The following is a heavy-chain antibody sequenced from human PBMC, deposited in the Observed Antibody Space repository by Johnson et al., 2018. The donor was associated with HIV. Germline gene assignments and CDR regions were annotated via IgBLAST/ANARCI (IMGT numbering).Heavy chain of an antibody. J-gene: IGHJ3*02. CDR1: GFTFDDYG. D-gene: IGHD1-26*01. CDR3: ARAMKWELGLPDWDAFDI. V-gene: IGHV3-20*04. CDR2: INWNGGRT. Sequence: EQLVESGGGVVRPGGSLRLSCAASGFTFDDYGMSWVRQAPGKGLEWVSGINWNGGRTGYTDSVNGRFTISRDNAKNSLYLHMNSLRAEDTAFYYCARAMKWELGLPDWDAFDIWGQGTMVTVSS.